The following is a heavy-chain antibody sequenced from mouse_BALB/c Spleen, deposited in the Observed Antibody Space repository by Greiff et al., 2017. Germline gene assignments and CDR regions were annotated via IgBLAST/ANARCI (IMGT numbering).Heavy chain of an antibody. J-gene: IGHJ3*01. V-gene: IGHV5-4*02. CDR3: ARELPGYYFDY. D-gene: IGHD2-4*01. Sequence: EVQLVESGGGLVKPGGSLKLSCAASGFTFSDYYMYWVRQTPEKRLECVATISDGGSYTYYPDSVKGRFTISRDNAKNNLYLQMSSLKSEDTAMYYCARELPGYYFDYWGQGTLVTVSA. CDR2: ISDGGSYT. CDR1: GFTFSDYY.